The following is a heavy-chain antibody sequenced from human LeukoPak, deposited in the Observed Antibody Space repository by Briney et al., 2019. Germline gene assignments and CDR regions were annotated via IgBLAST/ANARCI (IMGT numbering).Heavy chain of an antibody. CDR2: INPNSGGT. D-gene: IGHD1-26*01. CDR1: GCTFTGYY. CDR3: ARSDVGAILWAFDI. J-gene: IGHJ3*02. V-gene: IGHV1-2*02. Sequence: ASVKVSCKASGCTFTGYYMHWVRQAPGQGLEGMGWINPNSGGTNYAQKFQGRVTMTRDTSISTAYMELSRLRSDDTAVYYCARSDVGAILWAFDIWGQGTMVTVSS.